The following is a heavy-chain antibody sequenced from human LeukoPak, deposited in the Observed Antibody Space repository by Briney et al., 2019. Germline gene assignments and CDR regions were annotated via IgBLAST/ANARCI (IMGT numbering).Heavy chain of an antibody. V-gene: IGHV3-23*01. Sequence: GGSLRLSCVVSGISLSNYGMTWVRQAPGEGLEWVSYISERGGGTTYADSVKGRFTISRDTSLNTLYLQMDNLRAEDTAVYFCAKRGVVIRGILVIGYHQEAYHYDFWGQGVLVTVSS. CDR1: GISLSNYG. D-gene: IGHD3-10*01. J-gene: IGHJ4*02. CDR2: ISERGGGT. CDR3: AKRGVVIRGILVIGYHQEAYHYDF.